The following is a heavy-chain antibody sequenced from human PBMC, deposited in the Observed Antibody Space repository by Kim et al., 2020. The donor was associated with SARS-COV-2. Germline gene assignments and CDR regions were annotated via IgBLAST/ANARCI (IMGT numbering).Heavy chain of an antibody. CDR2: INSDGSST. V-gene: IGHV3-74*01. CDR3: ARGPPGIAVAGFDY. D-gene: IGHD6-19*01. J-gene: IGHJ4*02. CDR1: GFTFSSYW. Sequence: GGSLRLSCAASGFTFSSYWMHWVRQAPGKGLVWVSRINSDGSSTSYADSVKGRFTISRDNAKNTLYLQMNSLRAEDTAVYYCARGPPGIAVAGFDYWGQGTLVTVSS.